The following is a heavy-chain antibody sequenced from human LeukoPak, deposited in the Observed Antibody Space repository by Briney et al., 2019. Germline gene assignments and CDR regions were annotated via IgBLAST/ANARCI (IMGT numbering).Heavy chain of an antibody. CDR3: ARDQSF. J-gene: IGHJ4*02. V-gene: IGHV3-21*01. CDR1: GFTFSSYS. Sequence: GGSLRLSCEASGFTFSSYSMNWVRQAPGKGLEWVSSISSSSSYIHYADLVKGRFTISRDNAKNSLYVQMNSLRAEDTAVYYCARDQSFWGQGTLVTVSS. CDR2: ISSSSSYI.